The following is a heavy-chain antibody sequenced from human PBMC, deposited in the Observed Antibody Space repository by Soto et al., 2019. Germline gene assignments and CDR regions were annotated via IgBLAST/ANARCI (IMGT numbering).Heavy chain of an antibody. CDR1: GFTCSGSA. V-gene: IGHV3-73*01. CDR3: SRQASDFWSGKPQYYMDV. D-gene: IGHD3-3*01. Sequence: GSLRLSCAACGFTCSGSAMHWVRHAPGQGLEWVGRIRSKANNYATAYGASVKGRFTISRDDSKNTAYLQMNSLKTEDTAVYYCSRQASDFWSGKPQYYMDVWGKGTTVTVS. J-gene: IGHJ6*03. CDR2: IRSKANNYAT.